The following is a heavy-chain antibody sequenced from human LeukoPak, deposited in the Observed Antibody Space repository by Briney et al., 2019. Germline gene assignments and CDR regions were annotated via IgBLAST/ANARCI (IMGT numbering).Heavy chain of an antibody. V-gene: IGHV3-21*01. CDR1: GFTFSSYS. CDR3: ARDSSSPYWYSNL. Sequence: GGSLRLSCAASGFTFSSYSLNWVRQAPGRGLEWVSSISSTSTYIYYADSVKGRFTISRDNAKNSLYLQMNSLRAEDTAVYYCARDSSSPYWYSNLWGRGTLVTVSS. J-gene: IGHJ2*01. CDR2: ISSTSTYI.